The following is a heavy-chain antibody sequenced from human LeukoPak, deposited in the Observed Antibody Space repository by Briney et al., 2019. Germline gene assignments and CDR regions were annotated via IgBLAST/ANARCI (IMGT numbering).Heavy chain of an antibody. Sequence: SETLSLTCTVSGGSISSGGYSWSWIRQPPGKGLEWIGYIYHSGSTYYNPSLKSRVTISVDRSKNRFSLKLSSVTAADTAVYYCARDSPRYCSSTSCPIDYWGQGTLVTVSS. CDR3: ARDSPRYCSSTSCPIDY. CDR1: GGSISSGGYS. J-gene: IGHJ4*02. CDR2: IYHSGST. V-gene: IGHV4-30-2*01. D-gene: IGHD2-2*01.